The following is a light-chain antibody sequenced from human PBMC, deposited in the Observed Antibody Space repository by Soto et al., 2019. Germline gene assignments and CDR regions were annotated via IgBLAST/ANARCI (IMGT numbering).Light chain of an antibody. Sequence: QSLLTQPAPMSGSPGQSITISCTGTNSEVGGYNYVSWYQQHPGKAPQLMIYDVSKRPSGVSNRFSGSKSGNSASLTISGLQAEDEADYYSSSYTSSSTYVFGTGSKVTGL. J-gene: IGLJ1*01. V-gene: IGLV2-14*01. CDR2: DVS. CDR1: NSEVGGYNY. CDR3: SSYTSSSTYV.